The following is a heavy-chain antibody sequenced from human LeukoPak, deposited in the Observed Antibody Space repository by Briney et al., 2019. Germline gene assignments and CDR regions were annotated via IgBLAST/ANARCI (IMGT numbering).Heavy chain of an antibody. V-gene: IGHV3-49*03. Sequence: GRSLRLSCTASGFTFGDYAMSWFRQAPGKGLEWVGFIRSKAYGGTTEYAASMKGRFTISRDDSKSIAYLQMNSLKTEDTAVYYCTRELVAAAGSGWYFDYWGQGTLVTVSS. J-gene: IGHJ4*02. CDR3: TRELVAAAGSGWYFDY. CDR2: IRSKAYGGTT. CDR1: GFTFGDYA. D-gene: IGHD6-13*01.